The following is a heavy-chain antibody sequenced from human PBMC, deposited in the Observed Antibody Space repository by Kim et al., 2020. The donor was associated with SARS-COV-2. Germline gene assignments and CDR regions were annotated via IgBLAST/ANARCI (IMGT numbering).Heavy chain of an antibody. V-gene: IGHV4-31*03. CDR2: FYYSGST. D-gene: IGHD5-18*01. J-gene: IGHJ4*02. Sequence: SETLSLTCTVSGGSISSGGYYWSWIRQHPGKGLEWIGFFYYSGSTYYNPSLKSRVTISVDTSKNRFSLKLSSVTAADTAVYYCARVYSYGPYYFDYWGQGTLVTVSS. CDR1: GGSISSGGYY. CDR3: ARVYSYGPYYFDY.